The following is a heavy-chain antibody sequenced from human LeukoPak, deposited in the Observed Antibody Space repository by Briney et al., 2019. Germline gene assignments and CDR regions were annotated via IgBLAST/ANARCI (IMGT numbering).Heavy chain of an antibody. CDR2: INSDGSST. V-gene: IGHV3-74*01. D-gene: IGHD2-2*01. Sequence: PGGSLRLSCAASGFTFSSYWMHWVRQAPGKGLVWVSRINSDGSSTSYADSVKGRFTISRDNAKNTLYLQMNSLGAEDTAVYYCARRVAVAAAPYYFDYWGQGTLVTVSS. J-gene: IGHJ4*02. CDR1: GFTFSSYW. CDR3: ARRVAVAAAPYYFDY.